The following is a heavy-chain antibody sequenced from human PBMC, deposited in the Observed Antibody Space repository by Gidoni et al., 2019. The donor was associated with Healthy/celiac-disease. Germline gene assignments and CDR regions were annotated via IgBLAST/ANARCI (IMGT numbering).Heavy chain of an antibody. CDR2: IIPIFGTA. J-gene: IGHJ6*02. CDR1: GTFSSYA. CDR3: ARELPGAPVTAYGYGMDV. V-gene: IGHV1-69*01. Sequence: GTFSSYAISWVRQAPGQGLEWMGGIIPIFGTANYAQKFQGRVTITADESTSTAYMELSSLRSEDTAVYYCARELPGAPVTAYGYGMDVWGQGTTVTVSS. D-gene: IGHD4-17*01.